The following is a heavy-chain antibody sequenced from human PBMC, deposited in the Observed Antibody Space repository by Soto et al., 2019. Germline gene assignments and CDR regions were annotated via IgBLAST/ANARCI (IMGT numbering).Heavy chain of an antibody. CDR1: GFPFSSYA. V-gene: IGHV3-23*01. CDR2: ISGSDGST. Sequence: GGALRLSCAASGFPFSSYAMSWVRPAPGEGVEWVSAISGSDGSTYYADSVKGRFTISRDNSKNTLYLQMNSLRAEDTAVYYCAKAPDYGDFYYYYYYMDVWGKGTTVTVSS. J-gene: IGHJ6*03. D-gene: IGHD4-17*01. CDR3: AKAPDYGDFYYYYYYMDV.